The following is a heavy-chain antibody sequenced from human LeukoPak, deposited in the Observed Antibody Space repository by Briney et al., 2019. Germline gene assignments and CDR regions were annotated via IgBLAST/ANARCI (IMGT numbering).Heavy chain of an antibody. Sequence: GGSLRLSCVASGFTFSDYYLTWIRQAPGKGLEWVAYISRDATIIYYSDSVKGRFTISRDNSKNTLYLQMNSLRAEDTAVYYCAKDYRPHDFWSGLVDYWGQGTLVTVSS. J-gene: IGHJ4*02. V-gene: IGHV3-11*04. CDR3: AKDYRPHDFWSGLVDY. D-gene: IGHD3-3*01. CDR1: GFTFSDYY. CDR2: ISRDATII.